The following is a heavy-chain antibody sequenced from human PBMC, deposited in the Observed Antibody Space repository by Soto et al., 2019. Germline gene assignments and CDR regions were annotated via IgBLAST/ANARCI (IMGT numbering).Heavy chain of an antibody. CDR2: ISYDGSNK. J-gene: IGHJ1*01. V-gene: IGHV3-30-3*01. CDR1: GFTFSSYA. CDR3: ALHLAQGDYAEFLLQH. D-gene: IGHD4-17*01. Sequence: GVSLRLSCAASGFTFSSYAMHWVRQAPGKGLEWVAVISYDGSNKYYADSVKGRFTISRDNSKNTLYLQMNSLRAEDTAVYYCALHLAQGDYAEFLLQHWGQGTLVTVSS.